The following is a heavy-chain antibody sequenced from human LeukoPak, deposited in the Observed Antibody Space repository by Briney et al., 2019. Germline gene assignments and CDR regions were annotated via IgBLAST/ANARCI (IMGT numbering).Heavy chain of an antibody. J-gene: IGHJ3*02. CDR2: INTNTGNP. V-gene: IGHV7-4-1*02. CDR1: GYTFTSYA. D-gene: IGHD3-10*01. CDR3: ARERGSIVRGVITVYAFDI. Sequence: GASVKVSCKASGYTFTSYAMNWVRQAPGQGLEWMGWINTNTGNPTYAQGFTGRFVFSLDTSVSTAYLQISSLKAEDTAVYYCARERGSIVRGVITVYAFDIWGQGTMVTVSS.